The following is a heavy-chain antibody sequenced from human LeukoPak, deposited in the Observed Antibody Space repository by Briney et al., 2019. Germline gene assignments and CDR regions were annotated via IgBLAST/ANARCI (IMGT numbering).Heavy chain of an antibody. Sequence: GGSLRLSCAASGLTFSSYGMSWVGQAPGEELEWVSAISGSGGSTYYADSVKGRFTISRDNSKTTLYVQMISLRAEDTAGYYGARRVAYNYDSSAYFLDYWGQGTLVTVSS. CDR1: GLTFSSYG. CDR2: ISGSGGST. V-gene: IGHV3-23*01. CDR3: ARRVAYNYDSSAYFLDY. D-gene: IGHD3-22*01. J-gene: IGHJ4*02.